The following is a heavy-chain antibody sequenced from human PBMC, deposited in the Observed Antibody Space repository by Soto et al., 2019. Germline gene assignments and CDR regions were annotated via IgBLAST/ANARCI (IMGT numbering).Heavy chain of an antibody. J-gene: IGHJ4*02. V-gene: IGHV3-21*01. Sequence: PSETLSLTCTVSGGSISSSSYYWGWIRQPPGKGLEWVSSISSSSSYIYYADSVKGRFTISRDNAKNSLYLQMNSLRAEDTAVYYCARAVAATTHAPIYYFDYWGQGTLVTVSS. CDR3: ARAVAATTHAPIYYFDY. CDR1: GGSISSSS. D-gene: IGHD5-12*01. CDR2: ISSSSSYI.